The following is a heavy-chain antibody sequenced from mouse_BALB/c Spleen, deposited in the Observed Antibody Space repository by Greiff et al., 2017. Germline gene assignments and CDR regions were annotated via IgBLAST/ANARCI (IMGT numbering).Heavy chain of an antibody. J-gene: IGHJ4*01. CDR2: ILPGSGST. D-gene: IGHD1-1*01. V-gene: IGHV1-9*01. CDR3: ARLLRGYAMDD. CDR1: GYTFSSYW. Sequence: LVESGAELMKPGASVKISCKATGYTFSSYWIEWVKQRPGHGLEWIGEILPGSGSTNYNEKFKGKATFTADTSSNTAYMQLSSLTSEDSAVYYCARLLRGYAMDDWGQGTSVTVSS.